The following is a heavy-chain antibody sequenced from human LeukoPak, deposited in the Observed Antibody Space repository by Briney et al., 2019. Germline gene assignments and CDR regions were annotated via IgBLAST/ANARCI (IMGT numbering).Heavy chain of an antibody. D-gene: IGHD6-25*01. CDR2: KNPNSGNT. J-gene: IGHJ4*02. Sequence: RASVKVSCKASGYTFTSYDINWVRQAPGHGLVWRGWKNPNSGNTGYAQKFQGRVTITGNTSISTAYMELSNLRSEDTAGYYCARVGYAAGVTWGQGTLVTVSS. V-gene: IGHV1-8*03. CDR1: GYTFTSYD. CDR3: ARVGYAAGVT.